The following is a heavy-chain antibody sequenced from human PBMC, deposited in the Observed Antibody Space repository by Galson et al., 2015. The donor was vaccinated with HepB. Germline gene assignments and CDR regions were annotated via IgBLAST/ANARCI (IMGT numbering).Heavy chain of an antibody. V-gene: IGHV1-58*01. CDR2: IVVGSGNT. D-gene: IGHD6-19*01. CDR1: GFTFTSSA. Sequence: SVKVSCKASGFTFTSSAVQWVRQARGQRLEWIGWIVVGSGNTNYAQKSQERVTITRDMSTSTAYMELSSLRSEDTAVYYCAAVGVAGSFDYWGQGTLVTVSS. J-gene: IGHJ4*02. CDR3: AAVGVAGSFDY.